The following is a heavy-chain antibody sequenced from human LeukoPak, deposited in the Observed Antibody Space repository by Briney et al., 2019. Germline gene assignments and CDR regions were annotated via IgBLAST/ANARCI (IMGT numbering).Heavy chain of an antibody. D-gene: IGHD3-9*01. CDR2: IYHSGST. Sequence: PSETLSLTCAVSGGSISSSNWWSWVRQPPGKGLEWIGEIYHSGSTNYNPSLKSRVSMPIDTSKSQFSLKLRSATAADTALYFCARNVLRYFDWGLDVLDFWGQGIMVTVSS. CDR3: ARNVLRYFDWGLDVLDF. J-gene: IGHJ3*01. CDR1: GGSISSSNW. V-gene: IGHV4-4*02.